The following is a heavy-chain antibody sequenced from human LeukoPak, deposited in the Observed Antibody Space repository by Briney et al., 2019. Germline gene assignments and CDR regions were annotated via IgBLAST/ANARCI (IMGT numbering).Heavy chain of an antibody. D-gene: IGHD6-6*01. V-gene: IGHV3-30*02. J-gene: IGHJ4*02. CDR1: GFTFSSCG. CDR3: AKARLSAGRSDY. CDR2: IRYDGSNK. Sequence: QPGGSLRLSCAASGFTFSSCGMHWVRQAPGKGLEWVAFIRYDGSNKYYADSVKGRFTISRDNSKNTLYLQMNSLRAEDTAVYYCAKARLSAGRSDYWGQGTLVTVSS.